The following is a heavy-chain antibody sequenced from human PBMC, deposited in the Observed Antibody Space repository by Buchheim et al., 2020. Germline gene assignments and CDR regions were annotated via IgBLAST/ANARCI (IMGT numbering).Heavy chain of an antibody. CDR2: IVPSGSTA. J-gene: IGHJ4*02. V-gene: IGHV3-48*01. Sequence: EVQLVESGGGLVQPGGSLRLSCEASGFTFSDYGMNWVRQAPGKGLEWVSHIVPSGSTAYYADSVKGRFTISRDNAKKSVNLQMNSLRVEDTATYYCARHWNSAPTDWGQGTL. CDR3: ARHWNSAPTD. D-gene: IGHD1/OR15-1a*01. CDR1: GFTFSDYG.